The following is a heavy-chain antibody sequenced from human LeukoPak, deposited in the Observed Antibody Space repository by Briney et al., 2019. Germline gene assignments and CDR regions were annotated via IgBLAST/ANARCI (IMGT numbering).Heavy chain of an antibody. CDR3: ARDLSPYYYDSSGYYSRVGDY. Sequence: PGRSLRLSCAASGFTFSSYAMHWVRRAPGKGLEWVAVISYDGSNKYYADSVKGRFTISRDNSKNTLYLQMNSLRAEDTAVYYCARDLSPYYYDSSGYYSRVGDYWGQGTLVTVSS. CDR1: GFTFSSYA. J-gene: IGHJ4*02. D-gene: IGHD3-22*01. CDR2: ISYDGSNK. V-gene: IGHV3-30-3*01.